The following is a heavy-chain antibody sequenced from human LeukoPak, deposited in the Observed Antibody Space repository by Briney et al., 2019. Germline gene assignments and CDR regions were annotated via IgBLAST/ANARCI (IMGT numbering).Heavy chain of an antibody. J-gene: IGHJ4*02. CDR3: AKVWTAYSDDYFDY. D-gene: IGHD3/OR15-3a*01. V-gene: IGHV3-23*01. CDR2: ISGSGGST. Sequence: GSLRLSCAASGFTFSSYGMGLVRQAPGKGLECVSSISGSGGSTNHAASVKGRFTISRDNSKNTLYLQMNSLRAEETAVYYCAKVWTAYSDDYFDYWGQGTLVTVSS. CDR1: GFTFSSYG.